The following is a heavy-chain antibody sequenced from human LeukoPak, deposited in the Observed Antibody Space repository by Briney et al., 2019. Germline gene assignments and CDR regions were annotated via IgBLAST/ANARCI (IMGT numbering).Heavy chain of an antibody. CDR1: GGSFSGYY. V-gene: IGHV4-34*01. J-gene: IGHJ4*02. CDR3: AERPHSGSRIDY. D-gene: IGHD1-26*01. Sequence: SETLSLTCAVYGGSFSGYYWSWIRQPPGKGLEWIGEFNHSGSTNYNPSLKSRVTISVDTSKNQFSLKLSSVTAADTAVYYCAERPHSGSRIDYWGQGTLVTVSS. CDR2: FNHSGST.